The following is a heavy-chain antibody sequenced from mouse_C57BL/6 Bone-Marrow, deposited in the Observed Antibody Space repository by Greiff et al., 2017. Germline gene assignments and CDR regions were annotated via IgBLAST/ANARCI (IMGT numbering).Heavy chain of an antibody. J-gene: IGHJ2*01. CDR3: ALYYYGSSVDN. Sequence: VQLQQSGPELVKPGASVKISCKASGYTFTDYYMNWVKQSHGQGLEWIGDINPNNGGTSYNQKFKGKATLTVDTSSSTAYMELRSLTSEDSAVYYCALYYYGSSVDNWGQGTTLTVSS. CDR2: INPNNGGT. V-gene: IGHV1-26*01. CDR1: GYTFTDYY. D-gene: IGHD1-1*01.